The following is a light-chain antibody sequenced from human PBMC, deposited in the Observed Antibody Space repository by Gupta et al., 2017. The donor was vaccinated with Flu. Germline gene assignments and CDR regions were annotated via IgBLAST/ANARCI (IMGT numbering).Light chain of an antibody. CDR2: DAS. Sequence: EIVLTQSPATLSLSPGERATLSCRASQSVSSYLAWYQQKPGQAPRLLIYDASNRATGIPARFSGSGSGTDFTLTISSREQEDFAVYYCQQRSNWPPWTFGQGTKVEIK. V-gene: IGKV3-11*01. CDR1: QSVSSY. J-gene: IGKJ1*01. CDR3: QQRSNWPPWT.